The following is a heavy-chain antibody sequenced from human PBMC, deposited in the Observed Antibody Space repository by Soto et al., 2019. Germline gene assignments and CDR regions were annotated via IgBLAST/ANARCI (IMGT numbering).Heavy chain of an antibody. Sequence: PSETLSLTCTVSDDSTSSYKWSWIRQPTGRRLEWIGYIDSNGGTSYNPSLQSRVTISVDTSTKQFSLKLSSVTAADTAVYYCVRQGFGRLHGLVDVWGQGTTVT. J-gene: IGHJ6*02. CDR1: DDSTSSYK. V-gene: IGHV4-59*08. D-gene: IGHD3-10*01. CDR2: IDSNGGT. CDR3: VRQGFGRLHGLVDV.